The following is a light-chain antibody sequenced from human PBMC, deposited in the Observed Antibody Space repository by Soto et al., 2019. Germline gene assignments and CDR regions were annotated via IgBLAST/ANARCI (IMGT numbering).Light chain of an antibody. CDR2: DAS. V-gene: IGKV3-20*01. CDR3: QQYSDLPMT. Sequence: EIVLTPSPGTLSLSPGERATLSCRASQSVSSSYLAWYQQNPGQAPRLLIFDASSRATGISDSFSGSASGTDFTLTISRLEPEDFAVYFCQQYSDLPMTFGQGTRLEIK. J-gene: IGKJ5*01. CDR1: QSVSSSY.